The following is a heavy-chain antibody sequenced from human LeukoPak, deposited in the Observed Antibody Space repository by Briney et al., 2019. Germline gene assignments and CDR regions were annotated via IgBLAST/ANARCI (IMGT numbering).Heavy chain of an antibody. CDR1: GVSISAYY. Sequence: SETLSLTCSVSGVSISAYYWSWIRQPAGKGLEWIGRIYPGESVYASENTNYNPSLKSRVSMSGDTSKNQVSLKLRSVTAADTAVYYCARDPTTVTTIFDSWGQGTLVTVSS. CDR3: ARDPTTVTTIFDS. D-gene: IGHD4-17*01. J-gene: IGHJ4*02. V-gene: IGHV4-4*07. CDR2: IYPGESVYASENT.